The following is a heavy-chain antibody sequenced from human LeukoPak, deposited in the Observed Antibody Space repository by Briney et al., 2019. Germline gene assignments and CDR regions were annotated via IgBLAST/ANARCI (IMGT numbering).Heavy chain of an antibody. CDR2: FDPEDDET. Sequence: ASVKVSCMVSGYTVTAVSINWVRQAPGKGLEWMGGFDPEDDETIYAQNFQGRVTMTEDTSTDTAYMELSSLRSEDTAMYYCTTSWGSNGGIYFDFWGQGTLVTVSS. CDR1: GYTVTAVS. D-gene: IGHD2-8*01. J-gene: IGHJ4*02. V-gene: IGHV1-24*01. CDR3: TTSWGSNGGIYFDF.